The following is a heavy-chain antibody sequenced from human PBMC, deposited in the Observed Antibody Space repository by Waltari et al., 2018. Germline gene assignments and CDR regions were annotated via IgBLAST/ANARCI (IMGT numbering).Heavy chain of an antibody. CDR2: IYYSGST. D-gene: IGHD6-6*01. CDR1: DASISTSRDY. CDR3: ARRAGSSASRWFDP. V-gene: IGHV4-39*02. Sequence: HLQLQESGPGLVKPSETLSLTCTVSDASISTSRDYWGWVRQPPGKGLEWICHIYYSGSTYYNPSLKSRLVISVDTSKNHFSLRLSSVTAADTAVYYCARRAGSSASRWFDPWGQGILVTVSS. J-gene: IGHJ5*02.